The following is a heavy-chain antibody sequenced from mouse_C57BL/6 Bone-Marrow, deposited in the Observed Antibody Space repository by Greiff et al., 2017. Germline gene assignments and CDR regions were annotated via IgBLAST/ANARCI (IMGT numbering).Heavy chain of an antibody. V-gene: IGHV1-74*01. CDR1: GYTFTSYW. Sequence: VQLQQPGAELVKPGASVKVSCKASGYTFTSYWMHWVKQRPGQGLEWIGSIHPSDSDTNYNQKFKGKATLTVDKSSSTAYMQLSSLTSEDSAVYYCAIGGYDAYWGQGTLVTVSA. J-gene: IGHJ3*01. CDR3: AIGGYDAY. CDR2: IHPSDSDT. D-gene: IGHD2-2*01.